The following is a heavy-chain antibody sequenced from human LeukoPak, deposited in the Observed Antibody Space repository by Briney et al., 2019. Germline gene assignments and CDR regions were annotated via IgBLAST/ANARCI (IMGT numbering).Heavy chain of an antibody. CDR1: GYTFTIYD. CDR2: RNPYYGRT. CDR3: ARQFQGITIFGVVTDERVDP. J-gene: IGHJ5*02. Sequence: ASVTVSFTSSGYTFTIYDIHWVRQANGQGLEWMGWRNPYYGRTGNSQKFQGRVTITRKNTISTDYMALSSLRSEDTAVYYCARQFQGITIFGVVTDERVDPWGQGTLVTVSS. D-gene: IGHD3-3*01. V-gene: IGHV1-8*01.